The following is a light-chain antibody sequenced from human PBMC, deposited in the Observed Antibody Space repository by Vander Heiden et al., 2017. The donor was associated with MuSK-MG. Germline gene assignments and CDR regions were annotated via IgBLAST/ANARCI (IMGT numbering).Light chain of an antibody. CDR3: QQSYSTPYT. CDR1: QSISSY. CDR2: AAS. J-gene: IGKJ2*01. V-gene: IGKV1-39*01. Sequence: DIQMTPSPSSLSASVGDRVTITCRASQSISSYLNWYQQKPGKAPKLLIYAASSLQSGVPSRFSGSGSGTDFTLTISSLQPADFATYYCQQSYSTPYTFGQGTKLEIK.